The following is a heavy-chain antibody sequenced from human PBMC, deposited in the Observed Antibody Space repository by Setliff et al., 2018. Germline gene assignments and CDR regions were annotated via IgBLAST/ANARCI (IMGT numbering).Heavy chain of an antibody. CDR3: ARVTNWGLDLRFDP. CDR1: GESFSNNY. J-gene: IGHJ5*02. Sequence: SETLSLTCSVYGESFSNNYWSWIRQPPGKGLEWIGYIYYSGSTNYNPSLKSRVTMSVATFENHFSLKLNSLTAADTAVYYCARVTNWGLDLRFDPWGQGSLVTVSS. V-gene: IGHV4-59*01. CDR2: IYYSGST. D-gene: IGHD7-27*01.